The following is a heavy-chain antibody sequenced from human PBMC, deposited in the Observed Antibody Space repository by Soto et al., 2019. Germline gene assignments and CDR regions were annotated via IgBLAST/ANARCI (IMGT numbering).Heavy chain of an antibody. J-gene: IGHJ5*02. CDR1: GGTFSSYA. V-gene: IGHV1-69*06. Sequence: ASVKVSCKASGGTFSSYAISWVRQAPGQGLEWMGGIIPIFGTANYAQKFQGRVTITADKSTSTAYMELSSLRSEDTAVYYCARSLTRRYKSSGWHGLKYNWFDPWGQGTLVTVYS. CDR2: IIPIFGTA. CDR3: ARSLTRRYKSSGWHGLKYNWFDP. D-gene: IGHD6-19*01.